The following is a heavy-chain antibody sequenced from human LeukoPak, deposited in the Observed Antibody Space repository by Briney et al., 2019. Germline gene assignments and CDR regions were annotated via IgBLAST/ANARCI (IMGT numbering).Heavy chain of an antibody. Sequence: GGSLRLSCAASGFTFGDYWMHWVRQPPGKGLVWVSRINGDERSRAYADSVKGRSTISRDNSKNALYLQMNSLRVEDTGTYYCARDRAERNWTYHTLFDSWGQGTPVIVSS. V-gene: IGHV3-74*01. CDR2: INGDERSR. D-gene: IGHD1-7*01. CDR1: GFTFGDYW. CDR3: ARDRAERNWTYHTLFDS. J-gene: IGHJ4*02.